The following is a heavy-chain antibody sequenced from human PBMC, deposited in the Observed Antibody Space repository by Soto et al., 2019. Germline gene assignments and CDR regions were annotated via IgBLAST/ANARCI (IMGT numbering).Heavy chain of an antibody. J-gene: IGHJ5*02. D-gene: IGHD2-2*01. CDR3: ARENYCSSTSCQGGWFDP. CDR1: GGSISSGDYY. V-gene: IGHV4-30-4*01. CDR2: IYYSGTT. Sequence: SETLSLTCTVSGGSISSGDYYWSWIRQPPGKGLEWIGYIYYSGTTYYNPSLKSRVTISVDRSKNQFSLKLSSVTAADTAVYYCARENYCSSTSCQGGWFDPWGQGTLVTVSS.